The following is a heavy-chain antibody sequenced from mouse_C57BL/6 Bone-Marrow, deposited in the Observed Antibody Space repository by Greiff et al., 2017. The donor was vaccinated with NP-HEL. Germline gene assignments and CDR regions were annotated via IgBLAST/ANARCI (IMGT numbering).Heavy chain of an antibody. CDR2: INPSSGYT. V-gene: IGHV1-4*01. CDR1: GYTFTSYT. J-gene: IGHJ4*01. Sequence: QVQLKQSGAELARPGASVKMSCKASGYTFTSYTMHWVKQRPGQGLEWIGYINPSSGYTKYNQKFKDKATLTADKSSRTAYMQRSSLTSEDSAVYYCARWVWYYAMDYWGQGTSVTVSS. CDR3: ARWVWYYAMDY.